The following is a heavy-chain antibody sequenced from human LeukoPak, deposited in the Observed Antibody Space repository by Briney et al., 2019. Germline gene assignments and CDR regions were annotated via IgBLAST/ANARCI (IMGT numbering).Heavy chain of an antibody. CDR1: GFTFDDYA. Sequence: GGSLRLSCAASGFTFDDYAMHWVRQAPGKGLEWVSGISWNSGSIGYADSVKGRFTISRDNAKNPLYLQMNSLRAEDTALYYCAKADSSSWDLFDYWGQGTLVTVSS. CDR3: AKADSSSWDLFDY. CDR2: ISWNSGSI. V-gene: IGHV3-9*01. J-gene: IGHJ4*02. D-gene: IGHD6-13*01.